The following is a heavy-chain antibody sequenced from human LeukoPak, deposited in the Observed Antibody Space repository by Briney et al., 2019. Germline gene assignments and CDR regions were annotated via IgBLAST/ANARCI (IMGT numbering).Heavy chain of an antibody. CDR1: GFTFSSHA. Sequence: GGSLRLSCAASGFTFSSHAMSWVRQAPGKGLEWVSSISGSGDNRNYADSVKGRFTISRDNAKNTLYLQMNSLRAEDTAVYYCASQRWLQSSFDYWGQGTLVTVSS. CDR3: ASQRWLQSSFDY. J-gene: IGHJ4*02. D-gene: IGHD5-24*01. CDR2: ISGSGDNR. V-gene: IGHV3-23*01.